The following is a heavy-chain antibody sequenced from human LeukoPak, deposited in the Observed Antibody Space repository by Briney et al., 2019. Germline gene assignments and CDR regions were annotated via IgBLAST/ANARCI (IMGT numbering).Heavy chain of an antibody. Sequence: GGSLRLSCVASGFTFSSYGMNWVRQAPGKGLEWVSFISSSSSYIYYADSVKGRFTISRDNAKNSLYLQMNSLTAEDTAVHYCVRSYHPGGWFDPWGQGTLVTVSS. CDR1: GFTFSSYG. CDR2: ISSSSSYI. D-gene: IGHD2-21*01. CDR3: VRSYHPGGWFDP. V-gene: IGHV3-21*01. J-gene: IGHJ5*02.